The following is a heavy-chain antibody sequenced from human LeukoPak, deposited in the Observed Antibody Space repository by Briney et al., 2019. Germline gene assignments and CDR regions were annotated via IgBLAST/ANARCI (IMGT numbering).Heavy chain of an antibody. V-gene: IGHV4-59*01. CDR3: ARAQLNLLVDFGMDV. J-gene: IGHJ6*02. CDR2: INYSGST. Sequence: SETLSLTCTVSGGSITTYYWTWIRQPPGKGLEWIGYINYSGSTNYNPSLKSRVTISVDTSKNQFSLKLSSVTADTAVYYCARAQLNLLVDFGMDVWGQGTTVTVSS. CDR1: GGSITTYY. D-gene: IGHD1-1*01.